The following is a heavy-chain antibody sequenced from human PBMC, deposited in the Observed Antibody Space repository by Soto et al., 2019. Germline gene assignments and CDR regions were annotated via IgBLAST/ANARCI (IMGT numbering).Heavy chain of an antibody. V-gene: IGHV4-34*01. CDR3: AAAYYYYGMDV. D-gene: IGHD6-13*01. Sequence: SETLSLTCAVYGGSFSGYYWSWIRQPPGKGLEWIGEINHSGSTNYNPSLKGRVTISVDTSKNQFSLKLSSVTAADTAVYYCAAAYYYYGMDVWGQGTTVTVSS. CDR2: INHSGST. CDR1: GGSFSGYY. J-gene: IGHJ6*02.